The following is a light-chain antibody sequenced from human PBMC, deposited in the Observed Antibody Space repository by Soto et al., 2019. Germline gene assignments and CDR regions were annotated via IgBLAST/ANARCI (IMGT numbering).Light chain of an antibody. J-gene: IGKJ2*01. V-gene: IGKV3-20*01. CDR1: QSVSSSN. Sequence: EIVLTQSPGTLSLSPGERATLSCRASQSVSSSNLAWCQQKPGPAPTLLIYGASSRATGIPDRFSGSGSGTDFTLTISRLEPEDFAVYYCQQYGSSPQEYTFGQGTKLEIK. CDR2: GAS. CDR3: QQYGSSPQEYT.